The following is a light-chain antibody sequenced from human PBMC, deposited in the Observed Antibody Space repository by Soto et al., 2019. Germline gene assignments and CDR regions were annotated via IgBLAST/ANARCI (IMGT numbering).Light chain of an antibody. CDR1: QSVSSN. Sequence: EIVMTQSPATLSVSPGERATLSCRASQSVSSNLAWYQQKPGQAPRLLIYGASTWATGIPARFSRSGSGSAFTLTISSLQSEDFAVYYCQQYNNWPPYTFGQGTKLEIK. V-gene: IGKV3-15*01. CDR2: GAS. J-gene: IGKJ2*01. CDR3: QQYNNWPPYT.